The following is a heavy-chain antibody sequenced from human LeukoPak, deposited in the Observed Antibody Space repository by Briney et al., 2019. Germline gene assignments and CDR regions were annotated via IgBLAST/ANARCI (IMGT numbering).Heavy chain of an antibody. CDR3: ARRGYGDYGAPWFDP. V-gene: IGHV5-51*01. D-gene: IGHD4-17*01. CDR2: IYPGDSDT. Sequence: GESLKISCXGSGYSFTSYWIGWVRQMAGKGLEWMGIIYPGDSDTRYSPSFQGQVTISADKSISTAYLQWSSLKASDTAMYYCARRGYGDYGAPWFDPWGQGTLVTVSS. J-gene: IGHJ5*02. CDR1: GYSFTSYW.